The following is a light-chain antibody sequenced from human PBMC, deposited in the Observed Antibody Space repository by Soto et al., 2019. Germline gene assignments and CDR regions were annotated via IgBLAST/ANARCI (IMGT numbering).Light chain of an antibody. CDR1: SSDVGTYDF. Sequence: QSALTQPRSVSGSPGQSVTISCTGTSSDVGTYDFVSWYQQHPGKAPRLMIFDVSERPSGVPDRFSGSKSGNTASLTISGLQAEDEADYYCCLYSSNGSLIFGPGTKVTVL. J-gene: IGLJ1*01. CDR3: CLYSSNGSLI. V-gene: IGLV2-11*01. CDR2: DVS.